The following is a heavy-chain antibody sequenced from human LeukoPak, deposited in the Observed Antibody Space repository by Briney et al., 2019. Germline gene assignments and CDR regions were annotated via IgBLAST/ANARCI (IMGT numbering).Heavy chain of an antibody. D-gene: IGHD6-19*01. CDR2: VDRGGDT. Sequence: GGSLRRSCAASGFTVSSNHMSWVRQAPGKGLEWVSVVDRGGDTFYADSVKGRFTISRDNSKNTLYLQMNSLRAEDTAVYYCARAPIYSSGWYGDYWGQGTLVTVSS. CDR1: GFTVSSNH. CDR3: ARAPIYSSGWYGDY. J-gene: IGHJ4*02. V-gene: IGHV3-53*01.